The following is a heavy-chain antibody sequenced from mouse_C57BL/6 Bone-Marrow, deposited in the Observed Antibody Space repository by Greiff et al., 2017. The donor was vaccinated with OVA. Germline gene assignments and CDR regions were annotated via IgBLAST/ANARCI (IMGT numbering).Heavy chain of an antibody. CDR3: TRSITTVVAETFDY. V-gene: IGHV1-5*01. CDR1: GYTFTSYW. CDR2: IYPGNSDT. Sequence: EVQLQQSGPVLARPGASVKMSCKTSGYTFTSYWMHWVKQRPGQGLEWIGAIYPGNSDTSYNQKFKGKAKLTAVTSASTAYMELSSLTNEDSAVYYCTRSITTVVAETFDYWGQGTTLTVSS. D-gene: IGHD1-1*01. J-gene: IGHJ2*01.